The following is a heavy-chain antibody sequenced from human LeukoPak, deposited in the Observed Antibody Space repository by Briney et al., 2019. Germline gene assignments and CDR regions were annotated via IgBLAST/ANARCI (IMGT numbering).Heavy chain of an antibody. V-gene: IGHV1-2*02. CDR1: GYTFTGYY. D-gene: IGHD3-22*01. CDR3: ARDKQGRCDSSGYYYVAPGY. J-gene: IGHJ4*02. CDR2: INPNSGGT. Sequence: ASVKVSCKASGYTFTGYYMHWVRQAPGQGLEWMGWINPNSGGTNYAQKFQGRVTMTRDTSISTAYMELSRLRSDDTAVYYCARDKQGRCDSSGYYYVAPGYWGQGTLVTVSS.